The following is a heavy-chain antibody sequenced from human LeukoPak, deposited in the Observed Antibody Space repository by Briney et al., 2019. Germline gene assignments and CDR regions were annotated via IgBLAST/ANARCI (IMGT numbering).Heavy chain of an antibody. CDR3: AREAGDYVNYFDY. V-gene: IGHV4-61*08. Sequence: SETLSLTCTVSGGSISSGGYYWSWIRQPPGKGLEWIGYIYYSGSTNYNPSLKSRVTISVDTSKNQFSLKLSSVTAADTAVYYCAREAGDYVNYFDYWGQGTLVTVSS. CDR1: GGSISSGGYY. J-gene: IGHJ4*02. CDR2: IYYSGST. D-gene: IGHD4-17*01.